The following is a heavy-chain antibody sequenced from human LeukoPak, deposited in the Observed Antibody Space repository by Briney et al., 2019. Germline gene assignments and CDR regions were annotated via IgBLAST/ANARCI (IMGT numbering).Heavy chain of an antibody. CDR1: GGSFSGYY. Sequence: SETLSLTCAVYGGSFSGYYWSWIRQPPGKGLGWIGEINHSGSTNYNPSLKSRVTISVDTSKNQFSLKMTSLTAADTAVYYCARDNYDSSGYYEHALDLWGQGTMVTVSS. CDR2: INHSGST. CDR3: ARDNYDSSGYYEHALDL. J-gene: IGHJ3*01. V-gene: IGHV4-34*01. D-gene: IGHD3-22*01.